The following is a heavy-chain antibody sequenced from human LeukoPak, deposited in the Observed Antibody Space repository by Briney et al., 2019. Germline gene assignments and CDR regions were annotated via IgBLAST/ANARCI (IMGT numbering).Heavy chain of an antibody. Sequence: PGGSLRLSCAACGFTVSSNYMSWVRQAPGKGLEWVSVIYSGGSTYYADSVKGRFTISRDNSKNTLYLQMNSLRAEDTAVYYCARDMTYCSGGSCYSGMDVWGQGTTVTVSS. CDR1: GFTVSSNY. D-gene: IGHD2-15*01. CDR2: IYSGGST. CDR3: ARDMTYCSGGSCYSGMDV. V-gene: IGHV3-66*01. J-gene: IGHJ6*02.